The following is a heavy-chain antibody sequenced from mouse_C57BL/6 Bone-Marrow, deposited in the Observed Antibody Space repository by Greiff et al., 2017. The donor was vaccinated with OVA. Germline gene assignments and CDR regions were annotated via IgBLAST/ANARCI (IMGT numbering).Heavy chain of an antibody. CDR3: AMGGHYYGSSYCLYFDV. Sequence: EVQLQESGPGLAKPSQTLSLTCSVTGYSITSDYWNWIRKFTGNKLEYMGYISYSGSTYYNPSLKSRIAITRDTSKNQSYLKFISVTTEDTATYYCAMGGHYYGSSYCLYFDVWGRGTTVTVTS. V-gene: IGHV3-8*01. J-gene: IGHJ1*03. CDR1: GYSITSDY. CDR2: ISYSGST. D-gene: IGHD1-1*01.